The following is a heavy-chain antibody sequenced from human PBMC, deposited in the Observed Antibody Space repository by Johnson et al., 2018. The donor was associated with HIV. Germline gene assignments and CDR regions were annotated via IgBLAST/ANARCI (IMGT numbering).Heavy chain of an antibody. CDR3: ATGNYYGSGSYAGYSAPFDI. CDR1: GFTFSSYG. CDR2: IWYDGSNK. J-gene: IGHJ3*02. V-gene: IGHV3-33*08. Sequence: QVQLVESGGGVVQPGRSLRLSCAASGFTFSSYGMHWVRQAPGKGLEWVAVIWYDGSNKYYADSVKGRFTISRENAKNSLYLQMNNLRAGDTAVYDCATGNYYGSGSYAGYSAPFDIWGQGTMVTVSS. D-gene: IGHD3-10*01.